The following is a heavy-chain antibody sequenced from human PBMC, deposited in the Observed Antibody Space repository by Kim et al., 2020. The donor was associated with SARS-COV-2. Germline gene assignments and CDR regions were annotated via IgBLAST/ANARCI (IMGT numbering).Heavy chain of an antibody. Sequence: ASLKVSCKTSGYSFNKFGISWVRQAPGKGLEWMGWNSGYNGNTNYAQKFEGRVTMTTDTLTNTFYMELRSLRSDDTAVYYCARGGPYYDFSGDSPPFDFWGQGTLVSVSS. V-gene: IGHV1-18*01. CDR2: NSGYNGNT. D-gene: IGHD2-21*01. CDR3: ARGGPYYDFSGDSPPFDF. CDR1: GYSFNKFG. J-gene: IGHJ4*02.